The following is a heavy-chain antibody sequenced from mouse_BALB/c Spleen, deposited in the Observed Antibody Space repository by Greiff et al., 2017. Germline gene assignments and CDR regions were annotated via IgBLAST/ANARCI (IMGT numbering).Heavy chain of an antibody. Sequence: EVQGVESGGDLVKPGGSLKLSCAASGFAFSSYDMSWVRQTPEKRLEWVAYISSGGGSTYYPDTVKGRFTISRDNAKNTLYLQMSSLKSEDTAMYYCARQEVRRGMDYWGQGTSVTVSS. V-gene: IGHV5-12-1*01. D-gene: IGHD2-14*01. J-gene: IGHJ4*01. CDR1: GFAFSSYD. CDR3: ARQEVRRGMDY. CDR2: ISSGGGST.